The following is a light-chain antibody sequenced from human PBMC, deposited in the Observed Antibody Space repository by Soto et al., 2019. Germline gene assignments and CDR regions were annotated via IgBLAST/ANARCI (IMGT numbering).Light chain of an antibody. CDR3: RQYGSSPLT. J-gene: IGKJ1*01. CDR2: DAS. CDR1: QSVSSSY. Sequence: EIVLTQSPATLSLSPGERATLSCGASQSVSSSYLAWYQQTPGMAPRLLSYDASSRATCIPSRFSGSGSGTDFTFIISILEPEDFAVYFCRQYGSSPLTFCQGTKVEIK. V-gene: IGKV3D-20*01.